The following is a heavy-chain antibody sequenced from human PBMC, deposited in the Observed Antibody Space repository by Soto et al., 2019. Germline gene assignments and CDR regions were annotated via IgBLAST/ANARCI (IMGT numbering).Heavy chain of an antibody. D-gene: IGHD3-3*01. CDR3: ARGHTYYDFWSGPSRTSYFDY. Sequence: GGSLRLSCAASGFTFSSYGMHWVRQAPGKGLEWVAVIWYDGSNKYYADSVKGRFTISRDNSKNTLYLQMNSLRAEDTAVYYCARGHTYYDFWSGPSRTSYFDYWGQGTLVTGSS. CDR1: GFTFSSYG. V-gene: IGHV3-33*01. CDR2: IWYDGSNK. J-gene: IGHJ4*02.